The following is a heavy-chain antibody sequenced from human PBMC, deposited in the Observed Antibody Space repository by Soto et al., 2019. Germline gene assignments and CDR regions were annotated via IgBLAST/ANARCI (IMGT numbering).Heavy chain of an antibody. CDR3: ASTPGLSAFDF. CDR1: GDSIISYY. D-gene: IGHD3-16*01. J-gene: IGHJ3*01. CDR2: IYDSGST. Sequence: SETLSLTCTVSGDSIISYYWSWIRQPPGRGLEWIGYIYDSGSTNYNPSLKSRVSISVDTSKNQFSLKLSSVTAADTAVYYCASTPGLSAFDFWGQGTMVTVS. V-gene: IGHV4-59*01.